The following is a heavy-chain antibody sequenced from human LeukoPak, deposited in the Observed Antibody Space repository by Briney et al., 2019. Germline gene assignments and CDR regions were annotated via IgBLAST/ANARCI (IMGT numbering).Heavy chain of an antibody. CDR3: ARDIAGALDY. CDR2: IKQDGSEK. V-gene: IGHV3-7*04. D-gene: IGHD1-14*01. J-gene: IGHJ4*02. CDR1: GFTFTRYT. Sequence: GGSLRLSCAASGFTFTRYTMNWVRQAPGKGPEWVANIKQDGSEKYYVDSVKGRFTISRDNAENSLYLQMKSLRVEDTAVYYCARDIAGALDYWGQGTLVTVSS.